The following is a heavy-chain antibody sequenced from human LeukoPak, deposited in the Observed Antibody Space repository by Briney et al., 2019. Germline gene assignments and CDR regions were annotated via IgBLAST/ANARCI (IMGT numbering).Heavy chain of an antibody. Sequence: PSETLSLTCTVSGGSISSGSYYWSWIRQPAGKGLEWIGRIYTSGSTNYNPSLTSRVTISVDTSKNQFSLKLSSVTAADTAVYYCASTGIVGATSDYWGQGTLVTVSS. CDR1: GGSISSGSYY. D-gene: IGHD1-26*01. V-gene: IGHV4-61*02. CDR3: ASTGIVGATSDY. J-gene: IGHJ4*02. CDR2: IYTSGST.